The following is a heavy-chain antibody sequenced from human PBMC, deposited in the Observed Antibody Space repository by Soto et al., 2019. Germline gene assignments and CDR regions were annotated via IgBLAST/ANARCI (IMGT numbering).Heavy chain of an antibody. CDR3: VRRTFSDFWRGIDY. D-gene: IGHD3-3*01. V-gene: IGHV4-39*01. Sequence: QLQLQESGPRLVRPSETLSLTCTVSGGSISSRSYHWGWIRQPPGKGLEWIESIYYSGSAYYNPSLKSRVTISVDTSKNQFSLKLSSVTAADTAVYYCVRRTFSDFWRGIDYWGQGTLVTVSS. CDR2: IYYSGSA. J-gene: IGHJ4*02. CDR1: GGSISSRSYH.